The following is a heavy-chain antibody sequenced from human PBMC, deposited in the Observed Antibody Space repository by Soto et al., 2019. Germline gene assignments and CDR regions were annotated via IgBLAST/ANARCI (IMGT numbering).Heavy chain of an antibody. CDR1: DGSVSSGSYY. CDR3: ASGRSGSYFDY. Sequence: SETLSLTCTVSDGSVSSGSYYWTWIRQPPGKGLEWIGYIYSSGSTLYNPSLKSRVIISVDQSMNQFSLKLSSVTAADTAVYYCASGRSGSYFDYWGQGTLVTVSS. CDR2: IYSSGST. D-gene: IGHD1-26*01. J-gene: IGHJ4*02. V-gene: IGHV4-61*01.